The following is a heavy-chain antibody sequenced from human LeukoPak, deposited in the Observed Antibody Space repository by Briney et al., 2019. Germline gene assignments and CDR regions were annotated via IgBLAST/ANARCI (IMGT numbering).Heavy chain of an antibody. D-gene: IGHD3-10*01. V-gene: IGHV4-39*01. CDR2: IYYTRST. CDR3: ARGRWLWGSGSYLDY. J-gene: IGHJ4*02. Sequence: PSETLSLTCTVPGGSISSSSYYWGWIRQPPGKGLEWIGSIYYTRSTYYNPSLKSRVTISVDTSKNQFSLKLTSVTAADTAVYYCARGRWLWGSGSYLDYWGQGTLVTVSS. CDR1: GGSISSSSYY.